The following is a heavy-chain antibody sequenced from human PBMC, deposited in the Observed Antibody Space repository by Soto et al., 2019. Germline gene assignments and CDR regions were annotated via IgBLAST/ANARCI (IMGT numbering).Heavy chain of an antibody. CDR2: INHSGST. CDR1: GGSLSGYY. J-gene: IGHJ2*01. V-gene: IGHV4-34*01. Sequence: QVHLQQWGAGLLKPSETLSLTCAVYGGSLSGYYWSWIRQPPGKGLEWLGEINHSGSTNFNPSLKSRVSISVDTSKKLFSLKLSSVTAPDTAVYYCAGHLKPTVTTYWYFDIWGRGTRVTVSS. D-gene: IGHD4-17*01. CDR3: AGHLKPTVTTYWYFDI.